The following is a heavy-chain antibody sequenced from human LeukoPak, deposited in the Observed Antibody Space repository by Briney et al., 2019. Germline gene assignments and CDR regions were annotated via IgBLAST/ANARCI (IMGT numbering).Heavy chain of an antibody. CDR3: ARRTYYYDSSGSTHESLD. CDR1: GYTFTSYG. CDR2: ISAYNGNT. D-gene: IGHD3-22*01. V-gene: IGHV1-18*01. J-gene: IGHJ4*02. Sequence: VASVKVSCKASGYTFTSYGISWVRQAPGQGLEWMGWISAYNGNTNYAQTLQGRVTMTTDTSTSTAYMELRSLRSDDTAVYYCARRTYYYDSSGSTHESLDWGQGTLVTVSS.